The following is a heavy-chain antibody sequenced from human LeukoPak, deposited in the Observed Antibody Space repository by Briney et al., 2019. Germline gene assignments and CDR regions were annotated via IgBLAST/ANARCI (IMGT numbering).Heavy chain of an antibody. V-gene: IGHV3-20*04. Sequence: GGPLRLSCAASGFTFDDYGMSWVRQAPGKGLEWVSGINWNGGSTGYADSVKGRFTISRDNAKNSLYLQMNSLRAEDTALYYCARDPTKRIAARPTAFDPWGQGTLVTVSS. CDR2: INWNGGST. D-gene: IGHD6-6*01. J-gene: IGHJ5*02. CDR3: ARDPTKRIAARPTAFDP. CDR1: GFTFDDYG.